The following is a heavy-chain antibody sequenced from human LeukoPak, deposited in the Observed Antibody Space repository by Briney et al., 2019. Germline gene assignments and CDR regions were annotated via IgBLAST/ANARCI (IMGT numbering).Heavy chain of an antibody. CDR3: ARGGPGWYSYGSY. CDR2: IKQDGSEK. Sequence: GGSLRLSCAASGFTFSSYWMSWARQAPGKGLEWVANIKQDGSEKYYVDSVKGRFTISRDNAKNSLYLQMNSLRAEDTAVYYCARGGPGWYSYGSYWGQGTLVTVSS. D-gene: IGHD5-18*01. CDR1: GFTFSSYW. V-gene: IGHV3-7*01. J-gene: IGHJ4*02.